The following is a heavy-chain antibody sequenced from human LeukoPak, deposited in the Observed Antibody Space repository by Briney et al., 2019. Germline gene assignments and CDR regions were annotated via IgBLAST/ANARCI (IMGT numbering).Heavy chain of an antibody. Sequence: GASVKVSCKASGYTFTSYDINWVRQATGQGLEWMGWMNPNSGNTGYAQKFQGRVTMTRNTSISTAYMELSSLRSDDTAVYYCARSALLRYFDLDYWGQGTLVTVSS. CDR3: ARSALLRYFDLDY. CDR1: GYTFTSYD. J-gene: IGHJ4*02. V-gene: IGHV1-8*01. D-gene: IGHD3-9*01. CDR2: MNPNSGNT.